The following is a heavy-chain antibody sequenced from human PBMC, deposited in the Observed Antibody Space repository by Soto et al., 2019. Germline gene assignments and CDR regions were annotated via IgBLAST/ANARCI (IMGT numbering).Heavy chain of an antibody. CDR1: GFTFSSYS. CDR3: ARDQEWTTVTTWFDP. Sequence: GGSLRLSCAASGFTFSSYSMNWVRQAPGKGLEWVSSISSSSSYIYYADSVKGRFTISRDNAKNSLYLQMNSLRAEDTAVYYCARDQEWTTVTTWFDPWGQGTLVTVSS. CDR2: ISSSSSYI. D-gene: IGHD4-17*01. V-gene: IGHV3-21*01. J-gene: IGHJ5*02.